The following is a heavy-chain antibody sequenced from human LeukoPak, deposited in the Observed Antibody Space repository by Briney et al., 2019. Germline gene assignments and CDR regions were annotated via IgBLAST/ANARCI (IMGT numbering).Heavy chain of an antibody. J-gene: IGHJ4*02. Sequence: GGSLRLSCAASGFPVSSNYMSWVRQAPGKGLEWVSVIYSGGETYYADSVKGRFTISRDKSKNTLYLQMNTLRAEDTALYYCARDEVAVAGQDYWGQGTLVTVSS. D-gene: IGHD6-19*01. CDR2: IYSGGET. CDR3: ARDEVAVAGQDY. CDR1: GFPVSSNY. V-gene: IGHV3-66*01.